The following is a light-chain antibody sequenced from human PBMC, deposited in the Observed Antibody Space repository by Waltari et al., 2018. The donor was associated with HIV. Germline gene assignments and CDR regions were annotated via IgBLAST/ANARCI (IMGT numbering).Light chain of an antibody. CDR2: EGS. V-gene: IGLV2-23*01. J-gene: IGLJ2*01. CDR3: CAYAGSTTYVI. Sequence: QPALTQPASVPGSPAQSSTISCTGPSSDVGGYNLLSWYHPHPGKAPKLMIYEGSKRPSGVSNRFSGSKSGNTASLTISGLQAEDEADYYCCAYAGSTTYVIFGGGTKLTVL. CDR1: SSDVGGYNL.